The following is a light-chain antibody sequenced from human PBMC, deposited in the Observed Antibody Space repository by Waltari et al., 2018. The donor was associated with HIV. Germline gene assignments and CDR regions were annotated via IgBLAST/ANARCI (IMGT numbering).Light chain of an antibody. CDR1: QSLVYSAGNTY. CDR3: MQGTHWPPVT. Sequence: DVVMTQSPLSLPVTLGQPASISRRSSQSLVYSAGNTYLTWFQQRPGQSPRRLIYKVANRDSGVPDRVSGSGSGTDFTLKISRVEAEDVGVYYCMQGTHWPPVTFGQGTKLEIK. V-gene: IGKV2-30*01. J-gene: IGKJ2*01. CDR2: KVA.